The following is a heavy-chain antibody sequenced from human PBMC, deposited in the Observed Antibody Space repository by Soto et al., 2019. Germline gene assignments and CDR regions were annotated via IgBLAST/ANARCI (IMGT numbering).Heavy chain of an antibody. D-gene: IGHD7-27*01. J-gene: IGHJ4*02. CDR3: ARDLTPLDY. Sequence: ASVKFSCKASGDTFSSYAISWVRQAPGQGLEWMGWLIPIFGKANYAQKLQGRVTMNTDTSTSTDYMELRSLRSDDTAVYYCARDLTPLDYWGQGTLVTVSS. CDR1: GDTFSSYA. V-gene: IGHV1-18*01. CDR2: LIPIFGKA.